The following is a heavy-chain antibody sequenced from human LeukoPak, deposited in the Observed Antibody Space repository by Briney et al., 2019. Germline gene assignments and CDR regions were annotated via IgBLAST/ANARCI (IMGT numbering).Heavy chain of an antibody. CDR2: IFYTENT. J-gene: IGHJ4*02. D-gene: IGHD5-24*01. CDR1: GGSITEYY. V-gene: IGHV4-59*01. Sequence: SETLSLTCTVSGGSITEYYWSWIRQPPGKGLEWIGYIFYTENTNYNPSLKSRVTISVDASKNQFSLQLSSVTAADTAVYYCARVFRRDGYFDYWGQETLVTVSS. CDR3: ARVFRRDGYFDY.